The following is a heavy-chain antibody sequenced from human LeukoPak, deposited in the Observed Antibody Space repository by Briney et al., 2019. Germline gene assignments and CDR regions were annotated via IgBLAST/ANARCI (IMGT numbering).Heavy chain of an antibody. D-gene: IGHD3-3*01. Sequence: ASVKVSCKASGYTFTGYYMHWVRQAPGQGLEWMGWINPNSGGTNYAQKFQGWVTMTRDTSISTAYMELSRLRSDDTAVYYCARVLDGDFWSGSYNWFDPWGQGTLVTVSS. CDR3: ARVLDGDFWSGSYNWFDP. J-gene: IGHJ5*02. V-gene: IGHV1-2*04. CDR1: GYTFTGYY. CDR2: INPNSGGT.